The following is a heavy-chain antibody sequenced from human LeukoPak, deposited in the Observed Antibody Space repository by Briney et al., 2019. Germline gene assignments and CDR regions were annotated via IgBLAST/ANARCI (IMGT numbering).Heavy chain of an antibody. CDR1: GFTFSSYS. CDR2: ISSSSSYI. V-gene: IGHV3-21*01. Sequence: GGSLRLSCAASGFTFSSYSMNWVRQAPGKGLEWVSSISSSSSYIYYADSVKGRFTISRDNAKNSLYLRMNSLRAEDTAVYYCARDLPYDDYVWGSYRSDYFDYWGQGTLVTVSS. D-gene: IGHD3-16*02. CDR3: ARDLPYDDYVWGSYRSDYFDY. J-gene: IGHJ4*02.